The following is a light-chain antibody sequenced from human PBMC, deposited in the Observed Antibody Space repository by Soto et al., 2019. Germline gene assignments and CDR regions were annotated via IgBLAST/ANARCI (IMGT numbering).Light chain of an antibody. CDR1: SDIGNYNL. CDR2: EVT. V-gene: IGLV2-23*02. Sequence: HSARTQPASVSGSPGESVTISSSGSDIGNYNLVSWYQHLPARATQLLIFEVTMRPSGISDRFSGSKSASTASLTISGLQAEDEGDYYCASYAGSRTYVFGSGTKVTVL. CDR3: ASYAGSRTYV. J-gene: IGLJ1*01.